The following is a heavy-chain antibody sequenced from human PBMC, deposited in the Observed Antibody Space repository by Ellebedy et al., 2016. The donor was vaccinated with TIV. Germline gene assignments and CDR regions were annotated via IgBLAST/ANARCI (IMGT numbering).Heavy chain of an antibody. V-gene: IGHV3-43D*03. CDR2: INWDGSTT. D-gene: IGHD3-10*01. CDR1: GFTFDDFG. J-gene: IGHJ4*02. Sequence: GESLKISXAASGFTFDDFGMHWVRQAPGKGLEWVSLINWDGSTTYYADSVKGRLTISRDNSKNSLYLQMNSLRAEDTALYYCAKDTMVRGVLYYFDYWGQGTLVTVSS. CDR3: AKDTMVRGVLYYFDY.